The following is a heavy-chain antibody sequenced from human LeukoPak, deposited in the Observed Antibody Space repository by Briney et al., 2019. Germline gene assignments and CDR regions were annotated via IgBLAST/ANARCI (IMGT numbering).Heavy chain of an antibody. V-gene: IGHV3-64*01. CDR3: ARSLGPRLYYYYGMDV. CDR2: ISSNGGST. J-gene: IGHJ6*02. CDR1: GFTFSSYA. Sequence: GGSLRLSCAASGFTFSSYAMHWVRQAPGKGLEYVSAISSNGGSTYYANSVKGRFTISRDNSKNTLYLQMGSLRAEDMAVYYCARSLGPRLYYYYGMDVWGQGTTVTVSS.